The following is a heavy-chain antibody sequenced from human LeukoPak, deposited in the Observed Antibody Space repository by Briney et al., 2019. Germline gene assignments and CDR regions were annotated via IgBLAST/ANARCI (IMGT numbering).Heavy chain of an antibody. CDR3: GRDGTAPGLYFDL. J-gene: IGHJ4*01. CDR1: GGSISSSSYY. D-gene: IGHD6-13*01. Sequence: SETLSLTCTVSGGSISSSSYYWGWIRQPPGKGLEWIGSIYYSGSTYYNPSLKSRVTISVDTSKNQFSLKLSSVTAADTAVYYCGRDGTAPGLYFDLWGQGTLVTVSS. V-gene: IGHV4-39*02. CDR2: IYYSGST.